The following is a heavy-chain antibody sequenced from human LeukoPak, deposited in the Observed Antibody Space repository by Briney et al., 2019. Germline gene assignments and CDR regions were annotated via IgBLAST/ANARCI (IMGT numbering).Heavy chain of an antibody. Sequence: ASVKVSCKASGYTFTSYGISWVRQAPGQGLEWMGWISAYNGNTNYAQKPQGRITMTTDTSTSTAYMELRSLRSDDTAVYYCARNAQWLHAFDIWGQGTMVTVSS. V-gene: IGHV1-18*01. J-gene: IGHJ3*02. CDR2: ISAYNGNT. CDR3: ARNAQWLHAFDI. D-gene: IGHD3-22*01. CDR1: GYTFTSYG.